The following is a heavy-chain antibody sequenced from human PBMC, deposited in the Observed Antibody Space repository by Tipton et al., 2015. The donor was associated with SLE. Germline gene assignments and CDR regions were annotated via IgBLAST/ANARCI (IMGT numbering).Heavy chain of an antibody. J-gene: IGHJ4*02. CDR3: ARGFYYDFWSSYSNDKGPRTYYFDQ. Sequence: TLSLTCTVSGGFIDSSDYYWGWIRQPPGKGLEWIGSISYNGRTSNNPSLNSRVTISVDTSKTQFSLKLTSVTAADTAFYYCARGFYYDFWSSYSNDKGPRTYYFDQWGPGTLVTVSS. CDR2: ISYNGRT. V-gene: IGHV4-39*07. D-gene: IGHD3-3*01. CDR1: GGFIDSSDYY.